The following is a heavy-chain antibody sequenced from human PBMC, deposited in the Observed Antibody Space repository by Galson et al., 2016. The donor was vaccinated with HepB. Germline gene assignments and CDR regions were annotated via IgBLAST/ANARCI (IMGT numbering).Heavy chain of an antibody. CDR2: IRDIGNSYAT. V-gene: IGHV3-73*01. Sequence: SLRLSCAASGFTFSESGIHWVRQASGKGLEWIGRIRDIGNSYATAYAASVEGRFTISRDDSKNTAYLRMNSLKTEDTAVYYCARFRPLTSHYGNTEQLEHWGQGTLVPVSS. D-gene: IGHD3-10*01. CDR1: GFTFSESG. CDR3: ARFRPLTSHYGNTEQLEH. J-gene: IGHJ5*02.